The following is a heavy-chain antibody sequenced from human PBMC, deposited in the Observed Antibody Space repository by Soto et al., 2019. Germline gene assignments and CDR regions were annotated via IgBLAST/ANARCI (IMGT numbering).Heavy chain of an antibody. Sequence: EVQLVESGGGLVQPGGSLRLSCAASGFTFSTYWMHWVRQAPGKGLVWVSRIKNDGSGTYYVDSVEGRFTISRDNAKNTQFLQINSLRAEDTAVYYCVRGDGDYYDGNGYLGRHWGQGTLVTVSS. CDR1: GFTFSTYW. J-gene: IGHJ4*02. V-gene: IGHV3-74*01. D-gene: IGHD3-22*01. CDR2: IKNDGSGT. CDR3: VRGDGDYYDGNGYLGRH.